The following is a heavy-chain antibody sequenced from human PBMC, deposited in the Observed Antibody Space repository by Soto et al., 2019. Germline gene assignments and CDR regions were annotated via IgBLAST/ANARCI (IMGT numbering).Heavy chain of an antibody. CDR2: INHSGST. J-gene: IGHJ5*02. D-gene: IGHD1-7*01. CDR1: GGSFSGYY. CDR3: ARGRLKYNWNYARGINWFDP. Sequence: PSETLSLTCAVYGGSFSGYYWSWIRQPPGKGLEWIGEINHSGSTNYNPSLKSRVTISVDTSKNQFSLKLSSVTAADTAVYYCARGRLKYNWNYARGINWFDPWGQGTLVTVSS. V-gene: IGHV4-34*01.